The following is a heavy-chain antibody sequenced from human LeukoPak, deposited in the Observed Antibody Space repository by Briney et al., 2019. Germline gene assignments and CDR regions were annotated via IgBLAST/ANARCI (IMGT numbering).Heavy chain of an antibody. V-gene: IGHV4-34*01. CDR2: IHHSGST. J-gene: IGHJ4*02. D-gene: IGHD6-13*01. Sequence: ASETLSLTCAVYGGSFNDYYWTWIRQSPGKGLEWIGEIHHSGSTKYNTSLKTRVTISVDTSKNQFSLNLRSLSAADTAIYYCARQGGTAGWDDYWGQGTLVTVSS. CDR3: ARQGGTAGWDDY. CDR1: GGSFNDYY.